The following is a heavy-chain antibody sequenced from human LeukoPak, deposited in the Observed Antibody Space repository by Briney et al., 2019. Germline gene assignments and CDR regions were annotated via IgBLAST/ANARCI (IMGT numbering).Heavy chain of an antibody. CDR3: ARVGSPIIAFDI. V-gene: IGHV4-34*01. CDR2: INHSGST. CDR1: GGSFSGYY. Sequence: PSETLSLTCAVYGGSFSGYYWSWIRQPPGKGLEWIGEINHSGSTNYNPSLKSRVTISVDTSKNQFSLKLSSVTAADTAVYYCARVGSPIIAFDIWGQGTMVTVSS. D-gene: IGHD1-14*01. J-gene: IGHJ3*02.